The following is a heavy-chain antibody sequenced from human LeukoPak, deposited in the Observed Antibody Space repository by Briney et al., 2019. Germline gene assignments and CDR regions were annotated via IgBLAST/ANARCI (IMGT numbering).Heavy chain of an antibody. Sequence: GGSLRLSCAASGFTVSSYHMSWVRQAPGKGLEWVSYISSRDNTKYYADSVKGRFTISRDNAKNSLYLQMNSLRAEDTAVYYCARDYNWSPDYWGQGTLVTVSS. D-gene: IGHD1-20*01. CDR2: ISSRDNTK. V-gene: IGHV3-48*03. CDR3: ARDYNWSPDY. J-gene: IGHJ4*02. CDR1: GFTVSSYH.